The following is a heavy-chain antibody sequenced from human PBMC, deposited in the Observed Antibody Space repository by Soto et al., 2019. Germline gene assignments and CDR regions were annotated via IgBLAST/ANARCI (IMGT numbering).Heavy chain of an antibody. Sequence: GGSLRLSCAASGFTFSSYAMSWVRQAPGKGLEWVSAISVSGGSTYYADSVKGRFTISRDNSKNTLYLQMNSLSAEDTAVASCATAPNCLGDLPHPRNFDYWGQGTLVTVSS. J-gene: IGHJ4*02. D-gene: IGHD3-16*01. V-gene: IGHV3-23*01. CDR2: ISVSGGST. CDR3: ATAPNCLGDLPHPRNFDY. CDR1: GFTFSSYA.